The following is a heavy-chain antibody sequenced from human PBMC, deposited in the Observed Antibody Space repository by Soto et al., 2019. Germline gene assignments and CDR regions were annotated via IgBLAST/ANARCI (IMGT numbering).Heavy chain of an antibody. V-gene: IGHV3-72*01. CDR2: SRNKNNDYNT. J-gene: IGHJ6*02. CDR1: GFRFRDFF. Sequence: GGSLRLSCAASGFRFRDFFMDWVRQAPGKGLECVGRSRNKNNDYNTDYAASVKGRFTISRHESENSLLLQMNNLKIEDTAVYYCALNYYGRDVLGQGTTVTVSS. CDR3: ALNYYGRDV.